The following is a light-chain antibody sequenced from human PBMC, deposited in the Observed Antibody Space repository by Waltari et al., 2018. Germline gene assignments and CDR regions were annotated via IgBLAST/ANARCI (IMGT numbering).Light chain of an antibody. CDR2: EVS. Sequence: QSALTQPASVSGFPGQSITISCTGTSSDIGAYNYVSWYQQHPGEVAKLMIYEVSNRPSVVANRFSGAKSGNTASLSISGLQAEDEADYYCSSYTSTSAFYVFGTGTKVTVL. CDR3: SSYTSTSAFYV. V-gene: IGLV2-14*01. CDR1: SSDIGAYNY. J-gene: IGLJ1*01.